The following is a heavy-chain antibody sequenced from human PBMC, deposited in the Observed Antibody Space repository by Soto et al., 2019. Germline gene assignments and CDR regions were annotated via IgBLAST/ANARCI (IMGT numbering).Heavy chain of an antibody. Sequence: GGSLRLSCAASGFTFSNAWMNWVRQAPGKGLEWVGRIKSKTDGGTTDYAAPVKGRFTISRDDSKNTLYLQMNSLKTEDTAVYYCTTYYYDSSGPFDYWGQGTLVTVSS. V-gene: IGHV3-15*07. CDR1: GFTFSNAW. J-gene: IGHJ4*02. CDR2: IKSKTDGGTT. CDR3: TTYYYDSSGPFDY. D-gene: IGHD3-22*01.